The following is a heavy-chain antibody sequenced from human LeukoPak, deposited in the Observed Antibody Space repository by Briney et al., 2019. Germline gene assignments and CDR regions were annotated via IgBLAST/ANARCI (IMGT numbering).Heavy chain of an antibody. CDR1: GYTFTSYD. CDR2: MNPNSGNT. Sequence: ASVKVSCTASGYTFTSYDINWVRQATGQGLEWMGWMNPNSGNTGYAQKFQGRVTITRNTSISTAYMELSSLRSEDTAVYYCARVITMVRGARRGLDFAYWGQGTLVTVSS. V-gene: IGHV1-8*03. D-gene: IGHD3-10*01. CDR3: ARVITMVRGARRGLDFAY. J-gene: IGHJ4*02.